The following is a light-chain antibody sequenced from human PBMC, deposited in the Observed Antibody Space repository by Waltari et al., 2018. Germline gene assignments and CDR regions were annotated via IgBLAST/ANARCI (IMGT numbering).Light chain of an antibody. V-gene: IGKV2-28*01. Sequence: IVMTQSPLSLPVTPGESASISCRSSPSLLHSNGYNYLDWYLQKPGRSPQLLIYLASNRASGVPDRFSGSGSGIDFTLKISRVEAEDVGVYYCMQTLQTPLLTFGGGTKVEIK. J-gene: IGKJ4*01. CDR2: LAS. CDR3: MQTLQTPLLT. CDR1: PSLLHSNGYNY.